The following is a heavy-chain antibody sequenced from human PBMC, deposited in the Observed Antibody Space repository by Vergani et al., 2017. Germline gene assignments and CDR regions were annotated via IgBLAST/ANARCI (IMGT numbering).Heavy chain of an antibody. D-gene: IGHD3-22*01. J-gene: IGHJ4*02. CDR1: GYTFTGYY. Sequence: QVQLVQSGAEVKKPGASVKVSCKASGYTFTGYYMHLVRQAPGQGLEWMGWINPNSAGTNYAQKFQGRVTMTRETSISTAFMERSRLRSDDTAVYYCARDHGYDSSGYYFFDYWGQGTLVTVSS. V-gene: IGHV1-2*02. CDR3: ARDHGYDSSGYYFFDY. CDR2: INPNSAGT.